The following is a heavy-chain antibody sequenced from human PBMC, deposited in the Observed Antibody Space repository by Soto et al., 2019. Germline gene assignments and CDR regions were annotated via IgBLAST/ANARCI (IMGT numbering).Heavy chain of an antibody. J-gene: IGHJ5*02. Sequence: QMQLVQSGAEVKKTGSSVKVSCKAYGYTFTYRYLHWVRQAPGQALEWMGWITPFNGNTNYAQKFQNRVTITRDRSMSTAYMELSSLRSEDTAMYYCASGGITSEVWFDPWGQGTLVTVSS. D-gene: IGHD3-16*01. CDR1: GYTFTYRY. CDR2: ITPFNGNT. CDR3: ASGGITSEVWFDP. V-gene: IGHV1-45*02.